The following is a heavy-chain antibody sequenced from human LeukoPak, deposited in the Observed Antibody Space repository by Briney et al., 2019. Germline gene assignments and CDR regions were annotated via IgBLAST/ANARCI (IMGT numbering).Heavy chain of an antibody. CDR1: GFTFSSYA. Sequence: GGSLRLSCAASGFTFSSYAISWVRQAPGKGLEWVSAISGSGGSTYYADSVKGRFTISIDNSKNTLYLQMNSLRAEDTAVYYCAKGTGYSSSWLTFDYWGQGTLVTVSS. J-gene: IGHJ4*02. CDR3: AKGTGYSSSWLTFDY. V-gene: IGHV3-23*01. CDR2: ISGSGGST. D-gene: IGHD6-13*01.